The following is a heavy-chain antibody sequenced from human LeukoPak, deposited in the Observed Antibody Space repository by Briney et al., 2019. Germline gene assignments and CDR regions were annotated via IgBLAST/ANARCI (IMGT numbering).Heavy chain of an antibody. V-gene: IGHV3-21*01. Sequence: PGGSLRLSCAASGFTFSSYSMNWVRQAPGKGLEWVSSISSSSGYIFYADSVKGRFTISRDNSKNIVYLQMDSLRVDDTALYYCARGGYQPYYYMDVWGTGTTVTVSS. D-gene: IGHD2-2*01. CDR2: ISSSSGYI. J-gene: IGHJ6*03. CDR3: ARGGYQPYYYMDV. CDR1: GFTFSSYS.